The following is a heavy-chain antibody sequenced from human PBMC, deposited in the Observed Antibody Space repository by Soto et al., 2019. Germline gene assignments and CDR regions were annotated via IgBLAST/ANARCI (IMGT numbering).Heavy chain of an antibody. J-gene: IGHJ6*02. CDR1: GGTFSRSG. Sequence: QVQLVQSGTEVKKPGASVKVSCKASGGTFSRSGFHWVRQAPGQGLEWMGMIVPSVNTTNYAQKFQARVTISADQFTSTVYMELRSLRSEDTAVYYCARCPQPPDTADPYAVDVWGQGTRVIVSS. D-gene: IGHD5-18*01. CDR3: ARCPQPPDTADPYAVDV. CDR2: IVPSVNTT. V-gene: IGHV1-69*18.